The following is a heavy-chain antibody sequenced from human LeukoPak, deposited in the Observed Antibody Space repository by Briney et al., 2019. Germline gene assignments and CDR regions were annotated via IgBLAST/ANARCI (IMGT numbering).Heavy chain of an antibody. D-gene: IGHD5-12*01. CDR2: MGAYNGNT. Sequence: GSSGKASPKPSGYTFPRYGISWVRQAAGHGLEWRGWMGAYNGNTHYAQTFPGRVTMNTDSSTSTGYMELRSLRSDYTAVYYCGRDRDSGYGVYDYGMDGWGQGTTVTVSS. CDR3: GRDRDSGYGVYDYGMDG. CDR1: GYTFPRYG. J-gene: IGHJ6*01. V-gene: IGHV1-18*01.